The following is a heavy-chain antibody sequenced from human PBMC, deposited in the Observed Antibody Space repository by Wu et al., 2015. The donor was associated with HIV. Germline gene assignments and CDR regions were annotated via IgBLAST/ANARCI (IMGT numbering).Heavy chain of an antibody. Sequence: VPVKVSCKVSGYILSKISMHWVRQAPGKGPEWMGGFDPEEGETIYAQKFQGRVTMTEDISTDTAYMEVSSLRSEDTAVYFCTTGFFAPTRGLYYFDYWGQGTVVTVSS. V-gene: IGHV1-24*01. CDR3: TTGFFAPTRGLYYFDY. J-gene: IGHJ4*02. D-gene: IGHD5-12*01. CDR1: GYILSKIS. CDR2: FDPEEGET.